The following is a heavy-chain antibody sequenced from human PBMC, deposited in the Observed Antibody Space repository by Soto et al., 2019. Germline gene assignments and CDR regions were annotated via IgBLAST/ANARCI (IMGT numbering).Heavy chain of an antibody. D-gene: IGHD6-13*01. CDR2: IYYSGST. CDR3: ARGPYSRNYGMDV. J-gene: IGHJ6*02. V-gene: IGHV4-31*03. CDR1: GGSISSGGYY. Sequence: LSLTCTVSGGSISSGGYYWSWIRQHPGKGLEWIGYIYYSGSTYYNPSLKSRVTISVDTSKNQFSLKLSSVTAADTAVYYCARGPYSRNYGMDVWGQGTTVTVSS.